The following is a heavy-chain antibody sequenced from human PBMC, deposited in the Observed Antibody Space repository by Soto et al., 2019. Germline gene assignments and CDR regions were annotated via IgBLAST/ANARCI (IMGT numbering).Heavy chain of an antibody. V-gene: IGHV3-30*18. D-gene: IGHD3-10*01. Sequence: GGSLRLSCAASGFTSSSFGMHWVRQAPGKGLEWVAVISDDATNKYYADSVKGRFTISRDNSKNTLYLQMNSLRAEDTAVYYCAKKSIGDSDSYGMDVWGQGTTVTVSS. J-gene: IGHJ6*02. CDR3: AKKSIGDSDSYGMDV. CDR1: GFTSSSFG. CDR2: ISDDATNK.